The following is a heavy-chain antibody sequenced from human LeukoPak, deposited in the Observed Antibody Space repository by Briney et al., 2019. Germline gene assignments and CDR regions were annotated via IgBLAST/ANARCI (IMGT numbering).Heavy chain of an antibody. CDR3: AKDDRYSYGYSVDY. CDR1: GFTFSSYA. CDR2: ISGSGGST. V-gene: IGHV3-23*01. J-gene: IGHJ4*02. Sequence: GGSLRLSCAASGFTFSSYAMSWVRQAPGKGLEGVSGISGSGGSTYYADSVEGRFTISRDNSKNTLYLQMSSLRAEDTAVYYCAKDDRYSYGYSVDYWGQGTLVTVSS. D-gene: IGHD5-18*01.